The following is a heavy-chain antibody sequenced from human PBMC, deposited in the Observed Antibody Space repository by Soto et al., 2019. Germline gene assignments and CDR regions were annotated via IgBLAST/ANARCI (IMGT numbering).Heavy chain of an antibody. V-gene: IGHV4-59*01. D-gene: IGHD3-3*01. J-gene: IGHJ6*02. Sequence: SETLSLTCTASGGSISSYYWSWIRQPPGKGLEWIGYIYYSGSTNYNPSLKSRVTISVDTSKNQFSLKLSSVTAADTAVYYCAKDQSSIFRSGSGMDVWGQGTTVTVSS. CDR1: GGSISSYY. CDR2: IYYSGST. CDR3: AKDQSSIFRSGSGMDV.